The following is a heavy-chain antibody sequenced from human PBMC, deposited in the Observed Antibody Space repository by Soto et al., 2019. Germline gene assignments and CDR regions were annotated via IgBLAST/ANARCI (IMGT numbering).Heavy chain of an antibody. V-gene: IGHV3-9*01. CDR1: GFNFGDYA. Sequence: GGSLRLSCTTSGFNFGDYAMHWVRQAPGKGLEWVSGINWNGRSVGYAESVRGRFTVSRDSARNSLYLQMNSLRVEDTALYYCTSTLGSQPKEGFWGQGTLVTVSS. J-gene: IGHJ4*02. CDR3: TSTLGSQPKEGF. CDR2: INWNGRSV. D-gene: IGHD6-13*01.